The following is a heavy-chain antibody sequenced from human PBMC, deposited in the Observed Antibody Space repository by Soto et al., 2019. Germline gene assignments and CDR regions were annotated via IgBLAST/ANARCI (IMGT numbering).Heavy chain of an antibody. D-gene: IGHD3-9*01. CDR1: EFSFSSYA. V-gene: IGHV3-30-3*01. Sequence: GGSLRLSCAASEFSFSSYAMHWIRQAPGKGLEWVAVISFDGNIIHYADSVKGRFIISRDNSKNTLYLQMHSLSGEDTAVYYCARNFDTITYYFDYWGQGTLVTVSS. J-gene: IGHJ4*02. CDR3: ARNFDTITYYFDY. CDR2: ISFDGNII.